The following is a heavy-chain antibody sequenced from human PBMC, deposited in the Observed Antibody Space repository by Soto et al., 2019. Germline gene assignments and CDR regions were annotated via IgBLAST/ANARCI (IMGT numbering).Heavy chain of an antibody. CDR3: AREGLDYDFWSGSRTYYYYYMDV. D-gene: IGHD3-3*01. J-gene: IGHJ6*03. V-gene: IGHV4-31*03. CDR1: GGSISSGVYY. CDR2: IYYSGST. Sequence: SETLSLTCTVSGGSISSGVYYWSWIRQHPGKGLEWIGYIYYSGSTYYNPSLKSRVTISVDTSKNQFSLKLSSVTAADTAVYYCAREGLDYDFWSGSRTYYYYYMDVWGKGTTVTVSS.